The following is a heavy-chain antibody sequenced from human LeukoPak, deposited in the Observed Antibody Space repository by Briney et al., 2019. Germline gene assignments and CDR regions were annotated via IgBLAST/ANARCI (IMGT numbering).Heavy chain of an antibody. CDR1: GFTFGKYW. CDR3: ASLVVGKYYHYYGMDV. D-gene: IGHD2-2*01. J-gene: IGHJ6*02. V-gene: IGHV4-34*01. CDR2: INHSGST. Sequence: PGGSLRLSCVASGFTFGKYWMSWIRQPPGKGLEWIGEINHSGSTNYNPSLKSRVTISVDTSKNQFSLKLSSVTAADTAVYYCASLVVGKYYHYYGMDVWGQGTTVTVSS.